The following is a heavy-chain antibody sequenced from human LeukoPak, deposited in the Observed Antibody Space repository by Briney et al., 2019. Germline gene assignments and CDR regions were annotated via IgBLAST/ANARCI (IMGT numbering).Heavy chain of an antibody. CDR1: GFTFSSYA. CDR3: TTPGDSGWYNH. J-gene: IGHJ4*02. D-gene: IGHD6-19*01. CDR2: ISRNGAHP. Sequence: GGSLRLSCAASGFTFSSYAMSWVRQAPGKGLEWVSVISRNGAHPYYIDSVRDRFTVSRDNSKNIMYLQMNSLRAEDAALYYCTTPGDSGWYNHWGQGTLVTVSS. V-gene: IGHV3-23*01.